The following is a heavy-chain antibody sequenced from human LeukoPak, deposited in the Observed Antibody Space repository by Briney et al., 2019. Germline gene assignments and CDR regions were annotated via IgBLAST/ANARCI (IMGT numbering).Heavy chain of an antibody. V-gene: IGHV4-59*01. CDR1: GGSISSYY. Sequence: SETLSLTCTVSGGSISSYYWSWIRQPPGKGLEWIGYIYYSGSTNYNPSLKSRVTISVDTSKNQFSLKLSSVTAADTAVYYCARERRQPGVYYYYYMDVWGKGTTVTVSS. D-gene: IGHD3-10*01. CDR2: IYYSGST. CDR3: ARERRQPGVYYYYYMDV. J-gene: IGHJ6*03.